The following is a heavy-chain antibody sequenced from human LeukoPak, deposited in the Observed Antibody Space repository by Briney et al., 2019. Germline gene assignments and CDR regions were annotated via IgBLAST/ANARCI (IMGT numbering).Heavy chain of an antibody. D-gene: IGHD2-21*02. Sequence: GESLRLSCAASGFTFSSYPMTWVSQPPGEGLEWVSSMSGRSERIHYADSVKGRFNITRDNAKNTLYLRMDSLRAEDTAIYYCAKYVLVTGADTFDIWGQGTMVTVSS. CDR2: MSGRSERI. CDR3: AKYVLVTGADTFDI. CDR1: GFTFSSYP. J-gene: IGHJ3*02. V-gene: IGHV3-23*01.